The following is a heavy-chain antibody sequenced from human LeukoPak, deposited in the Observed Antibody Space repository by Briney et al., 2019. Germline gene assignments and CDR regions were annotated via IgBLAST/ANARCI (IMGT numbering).Heavy chain of an antibody. V-gene: IGHV3-30*02. CDR2: IQYDGSNA. CDR3: AKDRCSNGVGCYYYYMDV. Sequence: GGSLRLSCAASGFNVSSNYMTWVRQAPGKGLEWVAYIQYDGSNAQYADSVKGRFSISRDSSKNILYLQMNSLRAEDTAVYYCAKDRCSNGVGCYYYYMDVWGKGTTVTISS. D-gene: IGHD2-8*01. CDR1: GFNVSSNY. J-gene: IGHJ6*03.